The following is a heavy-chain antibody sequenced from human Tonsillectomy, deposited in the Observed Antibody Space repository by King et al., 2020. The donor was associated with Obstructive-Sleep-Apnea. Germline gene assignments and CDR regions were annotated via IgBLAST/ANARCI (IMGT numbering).Heavy chain of an antibody. Sequence: QLVQSGAEVKKPGESLKISCKGSGYSFTSYWIGWGRQMPGKGSVWIGIIYPGDSDTRYSPSFQGQVTISAGKSIRTAYLQWSSLKASDTAMYYCAGRAVGATWVDYWGQGTLVTVSS. D-gene: IGHD1-26*01. CDR1: GYSFTSYW. V-gene: IGHV5-51*01. CDR3: AGRAVGATWVDY. CDR2: IYPGDSDT. J-gene: IGHJ4*02.